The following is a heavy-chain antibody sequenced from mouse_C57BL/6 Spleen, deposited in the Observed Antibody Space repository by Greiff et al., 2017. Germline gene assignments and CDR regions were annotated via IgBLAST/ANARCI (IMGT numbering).Heavy chain of an antibody. CDR2: IDPSDSYT. CDR3: ARCAQATFYAMGY. V-gene: IGHV1-69*01. J-gene: IGHJ4*01. Sequence: VQLQQPGAELVMPGASVKLSCKASGYTFTSYWMHWVKQRPGQGLEWIGEIDPSDSYTNYNQKFKGKSTLTVDKSSSTAYMQLSSLTSEDSAVYYCARCAQATFYAMGYWGQGTSVTVSS. D-gene: IGHD3-2*02. CDR1: GYTFTSYW.